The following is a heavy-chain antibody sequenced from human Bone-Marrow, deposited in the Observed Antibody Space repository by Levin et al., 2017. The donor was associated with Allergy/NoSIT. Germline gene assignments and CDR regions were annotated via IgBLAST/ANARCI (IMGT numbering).Heavy chain of an antibody. Sequence: PGGSLRLSCKGLGYTFSGYYIHWVRQAPGQGLEWMGWINSNSGGSSIPRKFRGRVTMTRDSAIDTAYLDLSGLTSGDTAVYYCAKSHRSVYDSSSGDLGHYLEDWGQGTLVTVSS. D-gene: IGHD5/OR15-5a*01. CDR2: INSNSGGS. CDR1: GYTFSGYY. J-gene: IGHJ4*02. CDR3: AKSHRSVYDSSSGDLGHYLED. V-gene: IGHV1-2*02.